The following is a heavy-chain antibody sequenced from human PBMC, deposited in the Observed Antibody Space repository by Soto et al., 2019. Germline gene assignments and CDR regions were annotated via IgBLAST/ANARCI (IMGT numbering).Heavy chain of an antibody. Sequence: GGSLRLSCAASGFTFSSYGMHWVRQAPGKGLEWVAVIWYDGSNKYYADSVKGRFTISRDNSKNTLYLQMNSLRAEDTAVYYCAREGGVDTAMAYVDYWGQGTLVTVSS. CDR1: GFTFSSYG. V-gene: IGHV3-33*01. CDR3: AREGGVDTAMAYVDY. D-gene: IGHD5-18*01. CDR2: IWYDGSNK. J-gene: IGHJ4*02.